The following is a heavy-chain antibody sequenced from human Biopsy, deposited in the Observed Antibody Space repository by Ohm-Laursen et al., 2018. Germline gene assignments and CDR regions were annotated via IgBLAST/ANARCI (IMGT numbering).Heavy chain of an antibody. J-gene: IGHJ5*01. CDR3: ARELGDFWGGRQFDF. D-gene: IGHD3-3*01. CDR1: GFSFTGYY. V-gene: IGHV1-2*02. CDR2: IDPKSGGT. Sequence: ASVKVSCKASGFSFTGYYIHWVRQAPGQGLEWMGWIDPKSGGTNYAQKFQGRVTMTRDTPISTTYMELRRLTSDDTAVFYCARELGDFWGGRQFDFWGQGTLVTVSS.